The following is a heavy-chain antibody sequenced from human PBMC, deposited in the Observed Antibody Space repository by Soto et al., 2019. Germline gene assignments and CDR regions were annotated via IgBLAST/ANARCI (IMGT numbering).Heavy chain of an antibody. D-gene: IGHD6-13*01. J-gene: IGHJ4*02. CDR3: ATTGVVAAGQDPNFDY. Sequence: GGSLRLSCAASGFTFSSYAMSWVRQAPGKGLEWVSAISGSGGSTYYADSVKDRFTISRDNSKNTLYLQMNSLRAEDTAVYYCATTGVVAAGQDPNFDYWGQGTLVTVSS. CDR2: ISGSGGST. CDR1: GFTFSSYA. V-gene: IGHV3-23*01.